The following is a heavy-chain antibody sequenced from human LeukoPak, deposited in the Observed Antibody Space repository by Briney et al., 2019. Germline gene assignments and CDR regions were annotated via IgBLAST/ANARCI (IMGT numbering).Heavy chain of an antibody. Sequence: SVKVSCKASGGTFSSYAISWVRQAPGQGLEWMGGIIPVFGTANYAQKFQGRVTITTDESTSTAYMELSSLRSEDTAVYYCAAGTRAYYYYYMDVWGKGTTVTVSS. V-gene: IGHV1-69*05. CDR2: IIPVFGTA. CDR1: GGTFSSYA. J-gene: IGHJ6*03. CDR3: AAGTRAYYYYYMDV.